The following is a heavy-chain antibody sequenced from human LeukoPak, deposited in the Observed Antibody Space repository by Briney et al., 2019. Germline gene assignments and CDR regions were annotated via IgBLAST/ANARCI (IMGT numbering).Heavy chain of an antibody. V-gene: IGHV1-69*05. CDR1: GGTFSSYA. CDR3: ARDAPYGGLTPNDY. CDR2: IIPIFGTA. J-gene: IGHJ4*02. Sequence: SVKVSCKASGGTFSSYAISWVRQAPGQGLEWMGRIIPIFGTANYAQKFQGRVTITTDESTSTAYMELSSLRSEDTAVYYCARDAPYGGLTPNDYCGQGTLVTVSS. D-gene: IGHD3-16*01.